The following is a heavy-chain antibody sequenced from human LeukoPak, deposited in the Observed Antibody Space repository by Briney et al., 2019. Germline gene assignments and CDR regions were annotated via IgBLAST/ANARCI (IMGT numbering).Heavy chain of an antibody. J-gene: IGHJ4*02. CDR3: AKDMGSSWYSTTLGY. D-gene: IGHD6-13*01. CDR1: GFTFDDYA. V-gene: IGHV3-9*03. Sequence: GRSLRLSCAASGFTFDDYAMHWVRQAPGKGLERVAGISWNSGSIGYADSVKGRFTISRDNAKNSLYLQMNSLRSEDMALSYCAKDMGSSWYSTTLGYWGKGTLVTVSS. CDR2: ISWNSGSI.